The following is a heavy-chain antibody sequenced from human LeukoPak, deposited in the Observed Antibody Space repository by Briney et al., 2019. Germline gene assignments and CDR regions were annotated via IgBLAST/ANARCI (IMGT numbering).Heavy chain of an antibody. J-gene: IGHJ4*02. CDR1: GFTFSNAW. CDR3: TGVSRSSWYDY. V-gene: IGHV3-15*01. Sequence: GSPRLSCAASGFTFSNAWMSWVRQAPGKGLEWVGRIKSKTDGGTPDYAAPVKGRFTISRDDSKNTLYLQMNSLKTEDTAVYYCTGVSRSSWYDYWGQGTLVTVSS. D-gene: IGHD6-13*01. CDR2: IKSKTDGGTP.